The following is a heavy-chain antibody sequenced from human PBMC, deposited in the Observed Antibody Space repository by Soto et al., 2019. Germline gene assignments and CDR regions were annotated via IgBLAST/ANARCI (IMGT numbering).Heavy chain of an antibody. CDR3: ARGDIVVVIAAFDY. CDR1: GYTFTTYG. V-gene: IGHV1-18*01. Sequence: QVQLVQSGDEVREPGASVKVSCKASGYTFTTYGINWVRQAPGQGLEWMGWISAYYGNTNHAHKLQGRVTMTTDTXTSTAYMELRSLRSDDTAVYYCARGDIVVVIAAFDYWGQGTLVTVSS. CDR2: ISAYYGNT. J-gene: IGHJ4*02. D-gene: IGHD2-15*01.